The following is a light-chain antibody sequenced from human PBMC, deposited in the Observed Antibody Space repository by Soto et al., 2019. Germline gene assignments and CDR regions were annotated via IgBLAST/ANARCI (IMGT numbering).Light chain of an antibody. Sequence: QSVLAQPHSASGTTGQRVTISCSGSSSNIGTSSVHWFQQLPGTAPKLLISTTNQRPSGVPERFSGSKSGTSASLAISGLQSEDEADYYCAAWDDSLNGHVLGTGTKVTVL. CDR3: AAWDDSLNGHV. CDR2: TTN. V-gene: IGLV1-44*01. J-gene: IGLJ1*01. CDR1: SSNIGTSS.